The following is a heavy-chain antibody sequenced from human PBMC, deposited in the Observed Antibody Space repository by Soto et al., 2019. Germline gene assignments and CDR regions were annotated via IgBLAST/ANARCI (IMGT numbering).Heavy chain of an antibody. CDR1: GYTFTRSG. CDR3: SRYCIDALHLHSIAAAGTIWFDP. CDR2: INPDNGNT. D-gene: IGHD6-13*01. J-gene: IGHJ5*02. V-gene: IGHV1-18*01. Sequence: ASVKVSCKASGYTFTRSGISWVRQAPGQGLERPGWINPDNGNTNYAQHLQSRVSLTKDTSTSTAYMDLSSLRSDDTAVYYCSRYCIDALHLHSIAAAGTIWFDPWGQGTLVTVSS.